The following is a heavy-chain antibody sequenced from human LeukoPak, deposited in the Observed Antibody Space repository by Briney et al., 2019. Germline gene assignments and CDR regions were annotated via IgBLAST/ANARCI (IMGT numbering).Heavy chain of an antibody. CDR2: ISAYNGNT. J-gene: IGHJ4*02. CDR1: GYTFSSYG. CDR3: ASTRINIAAAGNEYYFDY. D-gene: IGHD6-13*01. Sequence: ASVKVSCKASGYTFSSYGISWVRQAPGQGLEWMGWISAYNGNTNYAQKLQGRVTMTTDTSTSTAYMELRSLRSDDTAVYYCASTRINIAAAGNEYYFDYWGRGTLVTVSS. V-gene: IGHV1-18*01.